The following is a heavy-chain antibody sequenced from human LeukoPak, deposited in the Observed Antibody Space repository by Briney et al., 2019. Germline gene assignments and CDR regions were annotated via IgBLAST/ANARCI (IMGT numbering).Heavy chain of an antibody. J-gene: IGHJ4*02. Sequence: RSGGSLRLSCAASGFTFSRSALSWVRQAPGKGLEWVSVISGNGGNTYYADSVEGRFTISRDNSKNTLHLQMNSLSAEDTAVYYCAKMGNWGSYYFDYWGQGTLVTVSS. CDR3: AKMGNWGSYYFDY. CDR2: ISGNGGNT. CDR1: GFTFSRSA. V-gene: IGHV3-23*01. D-gene: IGHD3-16*01.